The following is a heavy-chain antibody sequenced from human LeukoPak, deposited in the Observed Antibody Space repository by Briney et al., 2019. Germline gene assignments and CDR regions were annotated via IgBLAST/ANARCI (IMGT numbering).Heavy chain of an antibody. CDR1: GGTFSSYA. CDR2: MNPNSGNT. D-gene: IGHD3-22*01. J-gene: IGHJ4*02. V-gene: IGHV1-8*02. CDR3: ARAGYYYDSSGHKKPRRRSPPNDY. Sequence: GASVKVSCTASGGTFSSYAISWVRQATGQGLEWMGWMNPNSGNTGYAQKFQGRVTMTRNTSISTAYMELSSLRSEDTAVYYCARAGYYYDSSGHKKPRRRSPPNDYWGQGTLVTVSS.